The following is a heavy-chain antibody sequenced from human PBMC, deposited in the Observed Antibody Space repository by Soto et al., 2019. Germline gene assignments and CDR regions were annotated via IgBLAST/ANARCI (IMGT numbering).Heavy chain of an antibody. V-gene: IGHV3-30-3*01. CDR3: ARSPVVVTAIYFDY. CDR1: GFTFSSYA. Sequence: QVQLLESGGGVVQPGRSLRLSCAASGFTFSSYAMHWVRQAPGKGLEWVAVISYDGSNKYYADSVKGRFTISRDNSKNTLYLQMNSLRAEDTAVYYCARSPVVVTAIYFDYWGQGTLVTVSS. D-gene: IGHD2-21*02. CDR2: ISYDGSNK. J-gene: IGHJ4*02.